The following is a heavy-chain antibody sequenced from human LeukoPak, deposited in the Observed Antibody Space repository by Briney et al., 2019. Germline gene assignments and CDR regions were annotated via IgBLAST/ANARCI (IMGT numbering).Heavy chain of an antibody. CDR3: ARGPPTDYYDSSGFYYVFDY. CDR2: INHSGST. V-gene: IGHV4-34*01. Sequence: TSETLSLTCAVYGGSFSGYYWSWIRQPPGKGLEWIGEINHSGSTNYNPSLKSRVTISVDTSKNQFSLKLSSVTAADTAVYFCARGPPTDYYDSSGFYYVFDYWGQGTLVTVSS. D-gene: IGHD3-22*01. J-gene: IGHJ4*02. CDR1: GGSFSGYY.